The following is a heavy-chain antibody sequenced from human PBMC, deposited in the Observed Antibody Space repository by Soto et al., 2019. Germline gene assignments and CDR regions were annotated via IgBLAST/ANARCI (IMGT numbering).Heavy chain of an antibody. CDR3: ARCLDYYDSSGYYYGWFDP. CDR2: IYPGDSDT. Sequence: LNLSCKGSEYSFTSYWIGLVRQMPEKGLEWMGIIYPGDSDTRYSPSFQGQVTISADKSISTAYLQWSSLKASDTAMYYCARCLDYYDSSGYYYGWFDPWGQGTLVNVSS. J-gene: IGHJ5*02. V-gene: IGHV5-51*01. D-gene: IGHD3-22*01. CDR1: EYSFTSYW.